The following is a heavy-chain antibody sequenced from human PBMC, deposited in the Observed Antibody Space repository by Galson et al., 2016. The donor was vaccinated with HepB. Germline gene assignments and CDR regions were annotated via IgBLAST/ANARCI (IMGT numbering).Heavy chain of an antibody. CDR1: GFTFSNNW. CDR3: ARDSGFCSYIDCRGDAFGI. V-gene: IGHV3-7*04. J-gene: IGHJ3*02. D-gene: IGHD2-15*01. Sequence: SLRLSCAASGFTFSNNWMTWVRQAPGKGLEWVANIKQDGSEKYYVDSVKGRFTISRDNAKNSLYLQMNSLRAEDTAVYYCARDSGFCSYIDCRGDAFGIRGQGTMVTVSS. CDR2: IKQDGSEK.